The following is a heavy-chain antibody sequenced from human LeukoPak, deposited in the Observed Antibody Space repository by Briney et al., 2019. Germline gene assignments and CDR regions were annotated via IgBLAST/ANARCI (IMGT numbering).Heavy chain of an antibody. J-gene: IGHJ3*02. D-gene: IGHD2-15*01. CDR3: ARDLRYCESGNCFLRDASDI. CDR2: ISGSGGGT. CDR1: GFTFSSFA. V-gene: IGHV3-23*01. Sequence: GGSLRLSCEASGFTFSSFAMTWVRQAPGKGLEWVSGISGSGGGTYYADSVKGRFTISRDNSKNTLYLQMSSLRAEDTAVYYCARDLRYCESGNCFLRDASDIWGQGTMVTVSS.